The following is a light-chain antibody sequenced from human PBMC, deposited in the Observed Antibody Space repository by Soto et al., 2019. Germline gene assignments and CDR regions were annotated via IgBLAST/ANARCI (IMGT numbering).Light chain of an antibody. CDR2: GAS. CDR3: QQYNNWPPYT. V-gene: IGKV3-15*01. Sequence: EIVMTQSPATLSVSTGERATLSCRASQSVSSNLAWYQQKPGQAPRLLIYGASTRATGIPARFSGSGSGTEFTLTISSRQSEDFAVYYCQQYNNWPPYTFGQGTKLEIK. J-gene: IGKJ2*01. CDR1: QSVSSN.